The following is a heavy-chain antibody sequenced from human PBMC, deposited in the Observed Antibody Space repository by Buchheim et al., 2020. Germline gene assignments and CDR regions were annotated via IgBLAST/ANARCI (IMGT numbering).Heavy chain of an antibody. V-gene: IGHV3-33*01. D-gene: IGHD1-1*01. J-gene: IGHJ4*02. CDR3: ASAGNAAPFDY. CDR1: GFDFSTYG. Sequence: QVQLVESGGGVVPPGRSLRLSCAASGFDFSTYGMHWVRQAPGKGLEWLAIIWFDGSQQYYADSVKGRFTISRDNSKNTLYLQMTSLRAEDTAMYYCASAGNAAPFDYWGQGTL. CDR2: IWFDGSQQ.